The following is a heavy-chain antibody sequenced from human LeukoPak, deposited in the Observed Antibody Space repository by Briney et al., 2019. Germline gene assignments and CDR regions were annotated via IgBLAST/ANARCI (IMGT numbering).Heavy chain of an antibody. V-gene: IGHV5-51*01. CDR1: GYRFSTSW. CDR3: AKVKSFCYWFFDL. D-gene: IGHD3-16*02. J-gene: IGHJ2*01. Sequence: GESLKISWQGSGYRFSTSWLAWVRQAPGKGLEWVGSIYIGDSDPRYSPSFQGHVTMSADKSVNTASLQWNSLQGSDTGIYYCAKVKSFCYWFFDLWGRGTLVAVSS. CDR2: IYIGDSDP.